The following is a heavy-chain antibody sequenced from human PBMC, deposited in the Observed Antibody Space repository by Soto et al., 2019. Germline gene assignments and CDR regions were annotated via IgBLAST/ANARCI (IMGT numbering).Heavy chain of an antibody. Sequence: GGSLRLSCAASGFTVSTNGMHWVRQTPGKGLEWVAAISDDGGNKYYADSVKGRFTISRDNSKNTLYLQMNTLRVEDTAVFYCAKEGVDYSGSSPLWFDPWGQGTLVTVSS. CDR2: ISDDGGNK. CDR1: GFTVSTNG. D-gene: IGHD6-6*01. CDR3: AKEGVDYSGSSPLWFDP. V-gene: IGHV3-30*18. J-gene: IGHJ5*02.